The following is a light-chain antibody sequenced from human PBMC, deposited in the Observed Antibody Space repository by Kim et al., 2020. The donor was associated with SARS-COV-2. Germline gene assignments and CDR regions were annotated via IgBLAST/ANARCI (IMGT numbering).Light chain of an antibody. CDR3: QQYVSSPCT. V-gene: IGKV3-20*01. CDR1: QSVSTN. CDR2: GAS. Sequence: APGERVPLHCRASQSVSTNLAWYQQRPGQPPRLLIYGASSRATGIPDRFSGSGSGTDFTLTISRLEPEDFAVYYCQQYVSSPCTFGGGTKVDIK. J-gene: IGKJ4*01.